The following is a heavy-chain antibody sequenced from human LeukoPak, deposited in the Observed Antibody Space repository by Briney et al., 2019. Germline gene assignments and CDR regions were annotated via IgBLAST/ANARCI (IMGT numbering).Heavy chain of an antibody. CDR2: MGPNSGNA. J-gene: IGHJ4*02. D-gene: IGHD6-13*01. CDR3: ARGIAAGVDY. Sequence: ASVKVSCKASGYTFTTLDINWVRQATGQGLEWMGWMGPNSGNADYAQKFQGRVTFTRDTSISTAYMELSSLRSDDMAVYYCARGIAAGVDYWGQGTLVTVSS. V-gene: IGHV1-8*03. CDR1: GYTFTTLD.